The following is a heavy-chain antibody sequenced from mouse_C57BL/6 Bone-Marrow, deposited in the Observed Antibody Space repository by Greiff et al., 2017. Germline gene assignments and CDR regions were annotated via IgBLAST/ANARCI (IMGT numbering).Heavy chain of an antibody. CDR3: ASQRDCDIVYAS. CDR2: ISSGGSYT. CDR1: GFTFSSYG. V-gene: IGHV5-6*02. D-gene: IGHD2-3*01. Sequence: EVMLVESGGDLVKPGGSLKLSCAASGFTFSSYGMSWVRQTPDKRLEWVATISSGGSYTYYPDSVKGRFTISRDNAKNTLYLQMSILKSESTAMYFCASQRDCDIVYASWDQGPTLTVSS. J-gene: IGHJ2*01.